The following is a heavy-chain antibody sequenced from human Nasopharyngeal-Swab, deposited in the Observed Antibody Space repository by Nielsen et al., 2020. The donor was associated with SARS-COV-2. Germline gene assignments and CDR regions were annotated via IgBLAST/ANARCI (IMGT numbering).Heavy chain of an antibody. Sequence: SGPTLVTPTETLTPTCTVSGFSLSNARMGVSGIRQPPGKALEWLAHIFSNDEKSYSTSLKSRLTISKDTSKSQVVLTMTNMDPVDTATYYCARIGSSTSCYPRYWSQGTLVTVSS. D-gene: IGHD2-2*01. CDR3: ARIGSSTSCYPRY. J-gene: IGHJ4*02. V-gene: IGHV2-26*01. CDR2: IFSNDEK. CDR1: GFSLSNARMG.